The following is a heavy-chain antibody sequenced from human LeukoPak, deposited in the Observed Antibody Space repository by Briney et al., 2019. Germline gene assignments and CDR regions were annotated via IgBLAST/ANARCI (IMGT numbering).Heavy chain of an antibody. CDR2: IYHSGST. D-gene: IGHD2-2*01. J-gene: IGHJ3*02. V-gene: IGHV4-38-2*02. Sequence: SETLSLTCTVSGYSISSGYYWGWIRQPPGKGLEWIGSIYHSGSTYYNPSLKSRVTISVDTSKNQFSLKLSSVTAADTAVYYCARGEVVVVPAANSDAFDIWGQGTMVTVSS. CDR1: GYSISSGYY. CDR3: ARGEVVVVPAANSDAFDI.